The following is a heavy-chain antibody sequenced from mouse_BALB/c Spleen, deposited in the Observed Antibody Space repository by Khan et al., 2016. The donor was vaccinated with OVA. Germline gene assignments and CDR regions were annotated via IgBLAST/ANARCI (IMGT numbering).Heavy chain of an antibody. CDR3: ARTARIKY. D-gene: IGHD1-2*01. V-gene: IGHV3-2*02. Sequence: EVQLQESGPGLVKPSQSLSLTCTVTGYSITSGYGRNWIRQLPGNKLEWMGYISYSGSTNYNPSLKSRISITRDTSKNQFFLQLNSVTTEDTATYYCARTARIKYWGQGTTLTVSS. CDR2: ISYSGST. CDR1: GYSITSGYG. J-gene: IGHJ2*01.